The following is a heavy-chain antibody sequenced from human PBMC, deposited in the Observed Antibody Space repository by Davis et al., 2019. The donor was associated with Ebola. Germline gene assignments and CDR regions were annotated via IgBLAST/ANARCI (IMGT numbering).Heavy chain of an antibody. Sequence: GGSLRLSCAASGFTFSSYAMSWVRQAPGKGLEWVSAISGSGGSTYYADSVKGRFTISRDNSKNTLYLQMNSLRAEDTAVYYCARGGATGTQGVYYYYGMDVWGQGTTVTVSS. D-gene: IGHD1-1*01. CDR2: ISGSGGST. CDR3: ARGGATGTQGVYYYYGMDV. CDR1: GFTFSSYA. V-gene: IGHV3-23*01. J-gene: IGHJ6*02.